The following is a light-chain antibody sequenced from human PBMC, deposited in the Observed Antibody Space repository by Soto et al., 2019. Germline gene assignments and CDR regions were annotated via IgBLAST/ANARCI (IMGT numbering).Light chain of an antibody. V-gene: IGLV2-14*01. CDR3: SSYTTVSTYV. CDR2: XXX. CDR1: XXDVGGYNY. Sequence: QSALTPPASVYGSPGQSITISXXXXXXDVGGYNYVSWYQQHPGKAPKXMXXXXXXRPXXXSNRFSGSKSVNTASLTISGLQAEDEADYYCSSYTTVSTYVFGTGTKVTGL. J-gene: IGLJ1*01.